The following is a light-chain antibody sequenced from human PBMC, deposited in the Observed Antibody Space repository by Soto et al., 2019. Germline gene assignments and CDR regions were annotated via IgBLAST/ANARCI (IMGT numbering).Light chain of an antibody. J-gene: IGLJ1*01. Sequence: QSVLTQPASVSGSPGQSITISCTGTSSDVGGFNSVSWYQLRPGTAPKLILYDVVDRPSGVSYRFSGSKSGNTASLTISGLQAAYEADYFCSSYTSTMTTVFGSGTKVTVL. CDR3: SSYTSTMTTV. CDR1: SSDVGGFNS. CDR2: DVV. V-gene: IGLV2-14*03.